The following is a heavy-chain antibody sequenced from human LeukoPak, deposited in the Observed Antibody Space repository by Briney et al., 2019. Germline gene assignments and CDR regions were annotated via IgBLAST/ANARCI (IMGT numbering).Heavy chain of an antibody. J-gene: IGHJ4*02. V-gene: IGHV1-2*02. D-gene: IGHD3-10*01. CDR3: ARDLITMVRGVSSPLPDY. CDR1: GYTFTGYY. CDR2: INPNSGGT. Sequence: ASVKVSCKASGYTFTGYYMHWVRQAPGQGLEWMGWINPNSGGTNYAQKFQGRVTMTRDTSISTAYMELSRLRSDDTAVHYCARDLITMVRGVSSPLPDYWGQGTLVTVSS.